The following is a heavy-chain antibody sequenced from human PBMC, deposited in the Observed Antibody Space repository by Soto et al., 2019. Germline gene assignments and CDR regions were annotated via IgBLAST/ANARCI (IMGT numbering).Heavy chain of an antibody. D-gene: IGHD6-19*01. V-gene: IGHV4-31*03. CDR1: GGSISSGGYY. Sequence: SETLSLTCTVSGGSISSGGYYWSWIRQHPGKGLEWIGYIYYSGSTYYNPSLKSRVTISVDTSKNQFSLKLSSVTAADTAVYYCARYRVAVAGLIDYWGQGTLVTVSS. J-gene: IGHJ4*02. CDR3: ARYRVAVAGLIDY. CDR2: IYYSGST.